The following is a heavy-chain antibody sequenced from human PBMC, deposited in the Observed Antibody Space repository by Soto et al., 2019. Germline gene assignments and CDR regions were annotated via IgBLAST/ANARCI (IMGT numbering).Heavy chain of an antibody. CDR2: INHSGST. V-gene: IGHV4-34*01. CDR3: AKTSRFDY. Sequence: QVQLQQWGAGLLKPSETLSLTCAVYGGSFRGYYWSWIRQPPGKGLEWIGEINHSGSTNYNPSLKSRVTMSVDTSKTQFSLKLSSVTAADTAVYYCAKTSRFDYWGQGTLVTVSS. CDR1: GGSFRGYY. J-gene: IGHJ4*02. D-gene: IGHD6-6*01.